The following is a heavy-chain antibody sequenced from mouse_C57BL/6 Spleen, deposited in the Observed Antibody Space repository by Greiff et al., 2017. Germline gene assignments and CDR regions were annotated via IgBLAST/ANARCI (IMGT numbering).Heavy chain of an antibody. CDR3: TRGGYYGEGDY. D-gene: IGHD1-1*01. J-gene: IGHJ2*01. Sequence: QVQLQQSGAELVKPGASVKLSCKASGYTFTSSWMHWVKQRPGQGLEWIGYINPSSGNTNYNQKFKDKATLTADKSSGTADMQLCSLNYEDTAVYYCTRGGYYGEGDYWGQGTTLTVSS. CDR2: INPSSGNT. V-gene: IGHV1-7*01. CDR1: GYTFTSSW.